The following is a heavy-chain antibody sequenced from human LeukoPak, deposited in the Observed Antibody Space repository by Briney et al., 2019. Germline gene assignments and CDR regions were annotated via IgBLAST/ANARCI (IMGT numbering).Heavy chain of an antibody. CDR2: ISSRSSYI. CDR1: GFTFSSYS. CDR3: ARDYSGSLPFDI. V-gene: IGHV3-21*01. D-gene: IGHD1-26*01. J-gene: IGHJ3*02. Sequence: PGGSLRLSCAASGFTFSSYSMNWVRQAPGKGLEWVSSISSRSSYIYYADSVKGRFTISRDNAKNSLYLQMNSLRAEDTAVYYCARDYSGSLPFDIWGQGTMVTVSS.